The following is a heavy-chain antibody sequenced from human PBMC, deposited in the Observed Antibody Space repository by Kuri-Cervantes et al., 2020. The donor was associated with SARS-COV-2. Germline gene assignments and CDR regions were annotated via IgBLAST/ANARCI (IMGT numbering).Heavy chain of an antibody. V-gene: IGHV3-7*03. CDR1: GFTFSSYW. D-gene: IGHD5-24*01. Sequence: GESLKISCAASGFTFSSYWMSWVRQAPGKGLEWVANIKQDGSEKYYVDSVKGRFTISRDNSKNTLYLQMNSLRAEDTAVYYCARDRDGYNLDYWGQGTLVTVSS. CDR3: ARDRDGYNLDY. CDR2: IKQDGSEK. J-gene: IGHJ4*02.